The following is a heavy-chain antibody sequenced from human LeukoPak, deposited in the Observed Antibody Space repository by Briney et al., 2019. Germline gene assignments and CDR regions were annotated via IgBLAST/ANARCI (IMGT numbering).Heavy chain of an antibody. J-gene: IGHJ6*02. CDR1: GGTFSSYA. V-gene: IGHV1-69*04. D-gene: IGHD3-10*01. CDR3: ARDNYYGSGPYYYYYGMDV. Sequence: ASVKVSCKASGGTFSSYAISWVRQAPGQGLEWMGRIIPILGIANYAQKFQGRVTITADKSTSTAYMELSSLRSEDTAVYYCARDNYYGSGPYYYYYGMDVWGQGTTVTVSS. CDR2: IIPILGIA.